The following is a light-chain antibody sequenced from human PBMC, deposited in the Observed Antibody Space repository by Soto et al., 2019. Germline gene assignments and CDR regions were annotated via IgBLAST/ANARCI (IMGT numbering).Light chain of an antibody. J-gene: IGLJ2*01. CDR1: SSDIGGYKY. Sequence: QSALTQPASVSGSPGQSITISCTGTSSDIGGYKYVSWYQQHPGKAPKLMIYEDSNRPSGVSNRFAGSKSGNTASLTSSGLQAEDEADYYCSANTSSSTWVFGGGTKLTVL. CDR3: SANTSSSTWV. CDR2: EDS. V-gene: IGLV2-14*01.